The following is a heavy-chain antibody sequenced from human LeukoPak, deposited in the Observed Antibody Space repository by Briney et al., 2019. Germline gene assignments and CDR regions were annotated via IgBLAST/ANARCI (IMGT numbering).Heavy chain of an antibody. J-gene: IGHJ6*03. CDR2: MNPNSGNT. CDR3: ARDYCTNGVCYLYYYYYMDV. Sequence: ASVKVSCKASGYTFNTYDINWVRQATGKGLEWRGWMNPNSGNTGYAQKFQGRVTITRNTSISTAYMELSRLRSDDTAVYYCARDYCTNGVCYLYYYYYMDVWGKGTTVTVSS. D-gene: IGHD2-8*01. V-gene: IGHV1-8*03. CDR1: GYTFNTYD.